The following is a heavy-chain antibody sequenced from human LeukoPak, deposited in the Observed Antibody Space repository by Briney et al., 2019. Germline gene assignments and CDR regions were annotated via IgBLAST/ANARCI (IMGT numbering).Heavy chain of an antibody. J-gene: IGHJ6*03. Sequence: ASVKVSCKASGYTFTGYYMHWVRQAPGQGLEWMGWINPNSGGTNYAQKFQGRVTMTRDTSISTAYMELSSLRSEDTAVYYCARGRGDGYYYMDVWGKGTTVTVSS. CDR3: ARGRGDGYYYMDV. V-gene: IGHV1-2*02. CDR2: INPNSGGT. CDR1: GYTFTGYY.